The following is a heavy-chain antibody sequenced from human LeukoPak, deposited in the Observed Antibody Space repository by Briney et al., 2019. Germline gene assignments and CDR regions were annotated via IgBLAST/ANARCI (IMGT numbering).Heavy chain of an antibody. J-gene: IGHJ4*02. V-gene: IGHV3-66*02. CDR2: IYSDGST. CDR1: GFTVSSNY. Sequence: PGGSLRLSCAASGFTVSSNYMTWVRQAPGKGLEWVSVIYSDGSTFYADSVKGRFTISRDNSKNTLYLQMDSLRPEDTAVYYCARDYWNDGLYWGQGTLVTVSS. D-gene: IGHD1-1*01. CDR3: ARDYWNDGLY.